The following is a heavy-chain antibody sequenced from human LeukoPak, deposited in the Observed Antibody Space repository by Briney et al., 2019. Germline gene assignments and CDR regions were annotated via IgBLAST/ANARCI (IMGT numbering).Heavy chain of an antibody. CDR2: INQDGGEK. CDR3: AREMSYGDCFDY. Sequence: GGSLRLSCAASGFTFRIHWLSWVRQAPGKGLEWVAKINQDGGEKYYGDPVKGRVTISRDNAKNSLYVQMNSLRAEDTAVYYCAREMSYGDCFDYWGQGTLVTVSS. CDR1: GFTFRIHW. J-gene: IGHJ4*02. V-gene: IGHV3-7*03. D-gene: IGHD4-17*01.